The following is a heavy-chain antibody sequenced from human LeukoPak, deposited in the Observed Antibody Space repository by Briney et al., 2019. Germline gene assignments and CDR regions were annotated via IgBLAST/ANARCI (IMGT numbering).Heavy chain of an antibody. CDR3: ARGTVTTRWYFDL. V-gene: IGHV4-61*02. J-gene: IGHJ2*01. CDR1: GGSISSGSYY. CDR2: IYTSGST. D-gene: IGHD4-17*01. Sequence: SETLSLTCTVSGGSISSGSYYWSWIRQPAGKGLGWIGRIYTSGSTNYNPSLKSRVTISVDTSKNQFSLKLSSVTAADTAVYYCARGTVTTRWYFDLWGRGTLVTVSS.